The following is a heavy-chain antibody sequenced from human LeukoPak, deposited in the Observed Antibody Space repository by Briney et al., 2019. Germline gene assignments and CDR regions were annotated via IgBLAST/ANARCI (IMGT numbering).Heavy chain of an antibody. CDR1: GGSISSYY. CDR2: IYYSGST. D-gene: IGHD3/OR15-3a*01. Sequence: SSETLSLTCTVSGGSISSYYWSWIRQPPGKGLEWVGYIYYSGSTNYNPSLKSRVTISVDTSKNQFSLKLSSVTAADTAVYYCARQTGSGLFILPGGQGTLVTVSS. CDR3: ARQTGSGLFILP. J-gene: IGHJ4*02. V-gene: IGHV4-59*08.